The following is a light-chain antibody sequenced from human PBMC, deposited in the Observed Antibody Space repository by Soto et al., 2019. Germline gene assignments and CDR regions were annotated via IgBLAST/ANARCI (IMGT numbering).Light chain of an antibody. CDR1: QSVGRS. CDR3: QQYDNWPSVT. V-gene: IGKV3D-15*01. J-gene: IGKJ4*01. Sequence: IVMTQSPATLSVSPGERATLSCRASQSVGRSLAWYQQKPGQAPRLLMYGTSARATGMPATFSGSGSGTEFTLTISSLQSEDFAIYYCQQYDNWPSVTFGGGTKVEIK. CDR2: GTS.